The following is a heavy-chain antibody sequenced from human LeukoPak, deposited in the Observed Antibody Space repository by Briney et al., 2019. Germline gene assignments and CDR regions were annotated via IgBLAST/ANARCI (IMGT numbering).Heavy chain of an antibody. Sequence: EASVKVSCKVSGYTLTELSMHWVRQAPGKGLEWMGGFDPEDGETIYAQKFQGRVTMTEDTSTDTAYMELSSLRSEDTAVHYCATSWAPIVGATGYYFDYWGQGTLVTVSS. CDR3: ATSWAPIVGATGYYFDY. CDR2: FDPEDGET. D-gene: IGHD1-26*01. J-gene: IGHJ4*02. V-gene: IGHV1-24*01. CDR1: GYTLTELS.